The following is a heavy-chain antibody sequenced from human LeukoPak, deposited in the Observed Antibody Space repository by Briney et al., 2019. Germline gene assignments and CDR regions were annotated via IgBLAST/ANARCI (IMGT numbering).Heavy chain of an antibody. Sequence: GGSLRLLCAASGLSFSYYWLNWVRRAPGKALEWVAIIRMDGSENYYVDSVKARFTVSRDNARNSVHLQMNSLRAEDTGVYYCARDGSREYSYRYSDYWGQGTLVTVSS. D-gene: IGHD5-18*01. CDR3: ARDGSREYSYRYSDY. V-gene: IGHV3-7*01. J-gene: IGHJ4*02. CDR1: GLSFSYYW. CDR2: IRMDGSEN.